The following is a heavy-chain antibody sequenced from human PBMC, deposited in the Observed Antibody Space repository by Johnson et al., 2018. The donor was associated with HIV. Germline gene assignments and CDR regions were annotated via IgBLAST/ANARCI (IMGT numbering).Heavy chain of an antibody. Sequence: VQLVESGGGLVQPGGSLRLSCAASGFTFSSYAMSWVRQAPGKGLEWVSANSGSGGSTYYADSVKGRFTISRDNAKNSLYLQMNSLRAEDTAVYYCTKDRRVTTSLRAFDIWGQGTVVTVSS. J-gene: IGHJ3*02. CDR3: TKDRRVTTSLRAFDI. V-gene: IGHV3-23*04. CDR2: NSGSGGST. D-gene: IGHD4-17*01. CDR1: GFTFSSYA.